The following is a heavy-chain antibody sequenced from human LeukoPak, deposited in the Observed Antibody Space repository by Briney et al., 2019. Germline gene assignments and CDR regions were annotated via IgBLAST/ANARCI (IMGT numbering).Heavy chain of an antibody. V-gene: IGHV3-30-3*01. CDR1: GCTFSSYA. CDR3: ARDRDGKDL. J-gene: IGHJ5*02. D-gene: IGHD1-1*01. Sequence: GGSLRLSCAASGCTFSSYAMHWVRQAPGEGLEWVAVISYDGSNKYYADSVKGRFTISRDNSKNTLYLQMNSLRADDTAMYYCARDRDGKDLWGQGTLVTVSS. CDR2: ISYDGSNK.